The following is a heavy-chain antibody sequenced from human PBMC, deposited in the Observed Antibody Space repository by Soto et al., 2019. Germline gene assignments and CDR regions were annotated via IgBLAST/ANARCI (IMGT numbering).Heavy chain of an antibody. CDR1: GFRLASYA. Sequence: GASVKLSCEASGFRLASYALYWLCHANGQRLERMGWSNAGNGNTKYSQKFQGRVTITRDTSASTAYMELSSLRSEDTAVYYCARGVRNYDFWSGPQKNGFDPWGQGTLVTVSS. V-gene: IGHV1-3*01. D-gene: IGHD3-3*01. CDR3: ARGVRNYDFWSGPQKNGFDP. J-gene: IGHJ5*02. CDR2: SNAGNGNT.